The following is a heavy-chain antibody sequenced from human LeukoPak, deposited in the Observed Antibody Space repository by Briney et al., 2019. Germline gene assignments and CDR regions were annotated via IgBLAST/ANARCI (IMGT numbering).Heavy chain of an antibody. CDR2: IYYSGST. D-gene: IGHD3-10*01. V-gene: IGHV4-59*01. Sequence: PSETLSLTCTVSGGSISSYYWSWIRQPPGKGLEWIGYIYYSGSTNYNPSLKSRVTISVDTSKNQFSLKLSSVTAADTAVYYCAKGLLWFGQLASGNYYHYYMDVWGKGTTVTISS. CDR3: AKGLLWFGQLASGNYYHYYMDV. J-gene: IGHJ6*03. CDR1: GGSISSYY.